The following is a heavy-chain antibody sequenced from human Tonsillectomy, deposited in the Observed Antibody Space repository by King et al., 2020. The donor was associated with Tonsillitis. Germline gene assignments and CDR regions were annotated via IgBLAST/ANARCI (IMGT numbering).Heavy chain of an antibody. CDR3: ARDGYSTTWYYFDC. J-gene: IGHJ4*02. V-gene: IGHV3-30-3*01. D-gene: IGHD6-13*01. CDR1: GFTFSTYA. Sequence: VQLVESGGGVVQPGRSLRLSCAASGFTFSTYAMHWVRQAPGKGLEWVAVISYDGTNKYYADSVKGRFTISRENSKNTLYLQMNSRRPEDTAVYYCARDGYSTTWYYFDCWGQGSLVTVSS. CDR2: ISYDGTNK.